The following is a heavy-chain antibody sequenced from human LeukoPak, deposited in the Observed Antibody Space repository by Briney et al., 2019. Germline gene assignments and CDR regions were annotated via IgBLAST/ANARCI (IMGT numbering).Heavy chain of an antibody. D-gene: IGHD3-22*01. CDR3: ATTKWLPLDY. V-gene: IGHV3-72*01. CDR2: TRNKANSYTT. Sequence: GGSLRLSCAASGFTFSDHYMDWVRQAPGKGLEWVGRTRNKANSYTTEYAASVKGRFTISRDDSKNSLYLQINSLKTEDTAVYYCATTKWLPLDYWGQGTLVTVSS. J-gene: IGHJ4*02. CDR1: GFTFSDHY.